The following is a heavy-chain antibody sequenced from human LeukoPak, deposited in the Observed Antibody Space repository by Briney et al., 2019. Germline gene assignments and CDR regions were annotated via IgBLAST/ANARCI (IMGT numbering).Heavy chain of an antibody. V-gene: IGHV3-74*01. J-gene: IGHJ4*02. Sequence: GGSLIRSCAASGFTFSSFWMHWVRQAPGKGLVWVSRINSFGSRSSYADSVKGRFTISRDNARNTLYLQMNSLRAEDTAVYYCARERTSGWDAFDFWGQGTLVTVSS. CDR1: GFTFSSFW. D-gene: IGHD6-19*01. CDR3: ARERTSGWDAFDF. CDR2: INSFGSRS.